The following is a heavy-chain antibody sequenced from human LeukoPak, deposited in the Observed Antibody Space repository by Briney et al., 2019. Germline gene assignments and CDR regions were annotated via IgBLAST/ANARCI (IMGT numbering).Heavy chain of an antibody. D-gene: IGHD3-16*02. Sequence: GGSLRLSCAASGFTFSSYSMTWVRQAPGKGLEWVSSISSSGSFIYYADSVKGRFTISRDNAKNSLYLQMSSLRAENTAIYYCARSFGGVISYFDYWGQGTLVTVSS. CDR3: ARSFGGVISYFDY. CDR1: GFTFSSYS. CDR2: ISSSGSFI. V-gene: IGHV3-21*01. J-gene: IGHJ4*02.